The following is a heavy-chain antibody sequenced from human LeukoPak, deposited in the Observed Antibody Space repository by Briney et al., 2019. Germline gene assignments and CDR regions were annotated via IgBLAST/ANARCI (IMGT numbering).Heavy chain of an antibody. J-gene: IGHJ4*02. V-gene: IGHV3-23*01. CDR1: GFTFSTYP. D-gene: IGHD1-26*01. CDR2: ISVGGGRT. Sequence: GGPLRLSCTASGFTFSTYPMTWVGPAPGKGLEGVSHISVGGGRTDYANSVRGRFTISRDDSKNTLYLQMNSLRVDDTAIYYCTKGAWEDDWGQGTLVTVSS. CDR3: TKGAWEDD.